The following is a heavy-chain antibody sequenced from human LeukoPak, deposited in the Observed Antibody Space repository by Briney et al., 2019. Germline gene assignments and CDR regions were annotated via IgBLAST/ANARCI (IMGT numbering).Heavy chain of an antibody. Sequence: PGGSLRLSCAASGFTFSSYAMSWVRQAPGKGLEWVSGIRGDRGTVGYAGSVKGRFTMSRDSAKNSVYLQMNSLRPEDTALYYCARGIDSSGTYSGWGFHLRYWGQGTQVTVSS. CDR1: GFTFSSYA. CDR2: IRGDRGTV. V-gene: IGHV3-20*04. J-gene: IGHJ4*02. CDR3: ARGIDSSGTYSGWGFHLRY. D-gene: IGHD2-15*01.